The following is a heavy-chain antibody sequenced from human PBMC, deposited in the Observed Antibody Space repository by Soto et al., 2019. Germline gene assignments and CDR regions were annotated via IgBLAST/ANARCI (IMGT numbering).Heavy chain of an antibody. CDR2: ISYDGRDE. V-gene: IGHV3-30*04. Sequence: QVQLVESGGGVVQPGRSLRLSCTASGLTFSNYAIHWVRQAPGKGLEWVALISYDGRDEYYADSVKGRFTISRDNSKNTLYLQMNSLRAEDTGMFYCARDSRTDGYKYDYFDYWGQGTLVTVSS. CDR1: GLTFSNYA. J-gene: IGHJ4*02. CDR3: ARDSRTDGYKYDYFDY. D-gene: IGHD5-12*01.